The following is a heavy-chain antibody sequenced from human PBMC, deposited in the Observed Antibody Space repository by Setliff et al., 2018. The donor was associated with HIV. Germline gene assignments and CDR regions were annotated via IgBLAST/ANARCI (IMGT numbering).Heavy chain of an antibody. CDR3: AGGRDDGHNYFRHSDL. V-gene: IGHV4-39*01. CDR2: IYYSGTT. Sequence: SETLSLTCSVSGGSINSDNYYWGWIRQAPGKGLEWIGSIYYSGTTYYNPSLRGRVTISVDRSRNQFSLTLNSVTAADTAVYYCAGGRDDGHNYFRHSDLWGRGTLVTVSS. D-gene: IGHD3-10*01. CDR1: GGSINSDNYY. J-gene: IGHJ2*01.